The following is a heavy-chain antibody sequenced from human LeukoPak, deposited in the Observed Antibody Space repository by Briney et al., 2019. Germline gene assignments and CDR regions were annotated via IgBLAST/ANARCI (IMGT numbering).Heavy chain of an antibody. CDR1: GGSISSGSYY. J-gene: IGHJ6*03. D-gene: IGHD7-27*01. Sequence: PSETLSLTCTVSGGSISSGSYYWSWIRQPAGKGLEWIGRIYTSGSTNYNPSLKSRVTISVDTSKNQFSLKLSSVTAADTAAYYCAGLGTTTGYYYMDVWGKGTTVTVSS. V-gene: IGHV4-61*02. CDR2: IYTSGST. CDR3: AGLGTTTGYYYMDV.